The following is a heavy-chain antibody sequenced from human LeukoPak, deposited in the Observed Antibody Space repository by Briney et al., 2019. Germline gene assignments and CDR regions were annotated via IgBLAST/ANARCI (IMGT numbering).Heavy chain of an antibody. Sequence: GGSLRLSCAASGFTFSSYSMNWVRQAPGKGLEWVPSISSSSSYIYYADSVKGRFTISRDNAKNSLYLQMNSLRAEDTAVYYCARDRGSGWYGGAPSYFDYWGQGTLVTVSS. V-gene: IGHV3-21*01. CDR3: ARDRGSGWYGGAPSYFDY. CDR1: GFTFSSYS. CDR2: ISSSSSYI. J-gene: IGHJ4*02. D-gene: IGHD6-19*01.